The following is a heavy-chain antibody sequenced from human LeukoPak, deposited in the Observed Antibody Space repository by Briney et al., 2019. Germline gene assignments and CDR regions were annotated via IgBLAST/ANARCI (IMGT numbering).Heavy chain of an antibody. V-gene: IGHV4-59*01. D-gene: IGHD6-25*01. Sequence: SETLSLTCTVSGDSISGYYWSWIRQPPGKGLEWIAFIHSSGTTNYSPSLKSRVSISVDTSNNQFSLSVNSVTAADTAVYYCARGGASSEWFDPWGQGTLVTVSS. CDR1: GDSISGYY. CDR3: ARGGASSEWFDP. J-gene: IGHJ5*02. CDR2: IHSSGTT.